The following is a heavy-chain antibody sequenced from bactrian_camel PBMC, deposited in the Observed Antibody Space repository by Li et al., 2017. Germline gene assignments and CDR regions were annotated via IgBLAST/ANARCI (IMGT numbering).Heavy chain of an antibody. D-gene: IGHD6*01. J-gene: IGHJ4*01. CDR3: AVDSKDGSCPREIAI. CDR2: IYSDGRNT. Sequence: HVQLVESGGGSTQTGGSLRLSCATSGFTFSGYTMSWVRQAPGKGLEWVSTIYSDGRNTYYADSVKGRFTISQNNAKNTVYLQMNSLKPGDTAMYYCAVDSKDGSCPREIAIWAQGTQVTVS. V-gene: IGHV3-2*01. CDR1: GFTFSGYT.